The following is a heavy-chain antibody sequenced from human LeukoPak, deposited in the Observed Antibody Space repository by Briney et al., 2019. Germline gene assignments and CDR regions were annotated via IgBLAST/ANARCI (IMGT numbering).Heavy chain of an antibody. J-gene: IGHJ4*02. CDR2: LKQDGGDK. CDR3: ARVRAWCSGSSYPSYFDY. CDR1: GFTFSSYW. V-gene: IGHV3-7*01. Sequence: GGSLRLSCAASGFTFSSYWMTWVGQAPGKGLEWVANLKQDGGDKYYVDSVKGRSTTSRDNAKNSLYLQMMSMRAEDTAVYYCARVRAWCSGSSYPSYFDYWGLGTLVTVSS. D-gene: IGHD3-10*02.